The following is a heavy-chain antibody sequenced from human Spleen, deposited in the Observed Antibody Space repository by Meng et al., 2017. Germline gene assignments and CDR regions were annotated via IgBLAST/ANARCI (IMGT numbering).Heavy chain of an antibody. Sequence: SLKISCAASGFTFDDHAMHWVRQAPGKGLEWVSGISWNSGTIGYADSVKGRFTISRDNAKNSLYLQMNSLRADDTAVYYCASDISAAVREDYWGQGTLVTVSS. D-gene: IGHD6-13*01. CDR3: ASDISAAVREDY. V-gene: IGHV3-9*01. CDR1: GFTFDDHA. J-gene: IGHJ4*02. CDR2: ISWNSGTI.